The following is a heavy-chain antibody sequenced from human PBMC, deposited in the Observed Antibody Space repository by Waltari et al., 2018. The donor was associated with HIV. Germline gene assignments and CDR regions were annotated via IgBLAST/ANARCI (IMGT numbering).Heavy chain of an antibody. CDR1: GGSISSGGYS. V-gene: IGHV4-31*03. CDR3: ARGSRGSGSYY. J-gene: IGHJ4*02. CDR2: IYYSGST. Sequence: QVQLQESGPGLVKPSQTLSLTCPVSGGSISSGGYSWSWIRQHPGKGLEWIGYIYYSGSTYYNPSLKSRVTISVDTSKNQFSLKLSSVTAADTAVYYCARGSRGSGSYYWGQGTLVTVSS. D-gene: IGHD3-10*01.